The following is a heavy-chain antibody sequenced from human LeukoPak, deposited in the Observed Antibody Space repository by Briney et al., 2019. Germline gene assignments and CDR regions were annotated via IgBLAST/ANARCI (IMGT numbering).Heavy chain of an antibody. Sequence: SETLSLTCSVSGASITNYYWSWIRQAPGKGLEWIGYIYYSGNTNTYNPSLKSRATISLYTSRKYFSLELSSVTAADTAVYYCARDRDWLYYFDYWSQGTLVTVSS. J-gene: IGHJ4*02. V-gene: IGHV4-59*12. CDR2: IYYSGNT. CDR3: ARDRDWLYYFDY. D-gene: IGHD3-9*01. CDR1: GASITNYY.